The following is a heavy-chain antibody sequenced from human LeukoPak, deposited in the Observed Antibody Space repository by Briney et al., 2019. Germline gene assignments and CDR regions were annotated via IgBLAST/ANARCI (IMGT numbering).Heavy chain of an antibody. D-gene: IGHD2-15*01. CDR3: AKAPLNIVVVVAAVWYFDL. CDR1: GFTFSSYA. J-gene: IGHJ2*01. V-gene: IGHV3-23*01. Sequence: PGGSLRLSCAASGFTFSSYAMSWVRQAPGKGLEWVSAISGSGGSTYYADSVKGRFTISRDNSKNTLYLQMNSLRAEDAAVYYCAKAPLNIVVVVAAVWYFDLWGRGTLVTVSS. CDR2: ISGSGGST.